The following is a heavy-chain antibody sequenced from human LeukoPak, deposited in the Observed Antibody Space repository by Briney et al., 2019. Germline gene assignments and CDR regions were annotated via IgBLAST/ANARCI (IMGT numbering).Heavy chain of an antibody. V-gene: IGHV3-53*01. CDR1: GFTVSSNY. D-gene: IGHD3-22*01. CDR2: IYSGGST. Sequence: GGSLRLSCAASGFTVSSNYMSWVRQAPGKGLEWVSVIYSGGSTYYADSVKGRFTISRDNSKNTLYLQMNSLRAEDTAVYYCASTGYDSSGYYYDWGQGTLVTVSS. CDR3: ASTGYDSSGYYYD. J-gene: IGHJ4*02.